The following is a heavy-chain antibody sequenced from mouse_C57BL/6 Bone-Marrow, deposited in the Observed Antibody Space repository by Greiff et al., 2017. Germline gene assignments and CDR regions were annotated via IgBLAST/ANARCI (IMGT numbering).Heavy chain of an antibody. CDR2: INPNNGGT. J-gene: IGHJ2*01. CDR1: GYTFTDYY. CDR3: ARDDYDVFDY. Sequence: EVKLQQSGPELVKPGASVKISCKASGYTFTDYYMNWVKQSHGKSLERIGDINPNNGGTSYNQKFKGKATLTVDKSSSTAYMELRSLTSEDSAVYYCARDDYDVFDYWGQGTTLTVSS. D-gene: IGHD2-4*01. V-gene: IGHV1-26*01.